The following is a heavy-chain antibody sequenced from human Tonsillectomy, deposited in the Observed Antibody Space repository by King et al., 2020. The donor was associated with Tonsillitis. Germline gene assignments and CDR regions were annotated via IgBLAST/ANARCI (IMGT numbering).Heavy chain of an antibody. Sequence: LQLQESGPGLVKPSETLSLTCTVSGGSISSSSYYWGWIRQPPGKGLEWIGIFYYTGSTYYNPSLKSRVTISVDTSNNQFSLRLSSVTAADTAVYYFAGSPVVYGDYHFDYWGQGTLVTVSS. D-gene: IGHD4-17*01. J-gene: IGHJ4*02. V-gene: IGHV4-39*01. CDR3: AGSPVVYGDYHFDY. CDR1: GGSISSSSYY. CDR2: FYYTGST.